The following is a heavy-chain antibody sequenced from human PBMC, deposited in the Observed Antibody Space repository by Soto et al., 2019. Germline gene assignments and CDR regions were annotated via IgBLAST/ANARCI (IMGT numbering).Heavy chain of an antibody. CDR1: GFTFSTYA. CDR3: AKGILVEPPGTRAFNL. CDR2: IDGSGDYT. D-gene: IGHD6-13*01. J-gene: IGHJ3*01. Sequence: EVQLLESGGGLVQPGGSLSLSCAASGFTFSTYALSWVRQAPGKGLEWVATIDGSGDYTFYADSVEGRFTISRDNSNNALYLQMNSLRAGDTAVYYCAKGILVEPPGTRAFNLWGQGTMVIVSS. V-gene: IGHV3-23*01.